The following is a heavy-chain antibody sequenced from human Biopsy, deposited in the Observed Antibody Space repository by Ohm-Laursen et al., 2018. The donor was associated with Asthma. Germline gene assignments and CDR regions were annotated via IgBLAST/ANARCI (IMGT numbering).Heavy chain of an antibody. CDR1: GLPFTNYV. CDR2: ITARGGFT. V-gene: IGHV3-23*01. J-gene: IGHJ4*02. D-gene: IGHD2-21*01. CDR3: AKDERAYYGSDSKYMQPVPLGD. Sequence: SLNLPFSPSGLPFTNYVMAWVRQPQGKGLEWVSRITARGGFTYYADPVKGRFTISRDKSDNTLYLQMNSLTAEDTAVYHCAKDERAYYGSDSKYMQPVPLGDWGQGTVVIVSA.